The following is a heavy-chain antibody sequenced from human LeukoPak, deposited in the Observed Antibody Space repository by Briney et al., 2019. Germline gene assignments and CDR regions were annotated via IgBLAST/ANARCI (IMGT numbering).Heavy chain of an antibody. J-gene: IGHJ4*02. Sequence: SETLSLTCAVYGGSFSGYYWSWIRQPPGKGLEWIGEINHSGSTNYNPSLKSRVTISVDTSKNQFSLKLSSVTAADTAVYYCVRSSSYFDYWGQGTLVTVSS. CDR3: VRSSSYFDY. V-gene: IGHV4-34*01. CDR2: INHSGST. D-gene: IGHD6-6*01. CDR1: GGSFSGYY.